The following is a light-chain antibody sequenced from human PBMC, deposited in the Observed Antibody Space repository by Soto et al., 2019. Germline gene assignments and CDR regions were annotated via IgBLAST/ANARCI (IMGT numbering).Light chain of an antibody. CDR1: SSDVGGYNY. Sequence: QSALTQPASVSGSPGQSITISCTGTSSDVGGYNYVSWYQHHPGKAPKLMIYEVTNRPSGVSNRFSGSKSGNTASLTISGLHAEDEADYYCSSYTNTGTLLFGGGTQLTVL. J-gene: IGLJ2*01. V-gene: IGLV2-14*01. CDR3: SSYTNTGTLL. CDR2: EVT.